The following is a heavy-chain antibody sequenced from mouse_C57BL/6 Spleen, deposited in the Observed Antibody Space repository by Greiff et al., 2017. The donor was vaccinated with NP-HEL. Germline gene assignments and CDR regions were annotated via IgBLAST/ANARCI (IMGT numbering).Heavy chain of an antibody. D-gene: IGHD2-4*01. CDR1: GYSITSGYY. Sequence: EVKLVESGPGLVKPSQSLSLTCSVTGYSITSGYYWNWIRQFPGNKLEWMGYISYDGSNNSHPSLKNRFSISRDTSKNQFFLTLSSVTTENTAAYECDKDRNYDWYFDDWGTGTTVTVSS. CDR3: DKDRNYDWYFDD. J-gene: IGHJ1*03. V-gene: IGHV3-6*01. CDR2: ISYDGSN.